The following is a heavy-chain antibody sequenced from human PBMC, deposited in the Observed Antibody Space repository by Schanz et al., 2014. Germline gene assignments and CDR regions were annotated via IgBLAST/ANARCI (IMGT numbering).Heavy chain of an antibody. CDR1: GGSISSYY. V-gene: IGHV4-31*11. J-gene: IGHJ4*02. CDR2: IYDGGST. CDR3: ARARSWPDY. Sequence: QVQLQESGPGLVKPSGTLSLTCAVSGGSISSYYWSWIRQHPGKGLEWIGYIYDGGSTYYNPSLKSRVTISVDTSKNQFSLRLSSVTAADTAVYYCARARSWPDYWGQGTLVTVSS. D-gene: IGHD6-13*01.